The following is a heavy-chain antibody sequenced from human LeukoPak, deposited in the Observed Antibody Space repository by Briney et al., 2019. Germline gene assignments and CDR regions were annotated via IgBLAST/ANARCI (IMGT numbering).Heavy chain of an antibody. J-gene: IGHJ6*02. Sequence: TSETLSLTCAVYGGSFSGYYWSWIRKPPGKGLEWIGEINHSGSTNYNPSLKSRVTISVDTSKNQFSLKLSSVTAADTAVYYCARIAYYGMDVWGQGTTVTVSS. CDR1: GGSFSGYY. CDR2: INHSGST. CDR3: ARIAYYGMDV. D-gene: IGHD6-13*01. V-gene: IGHV4-34*01.